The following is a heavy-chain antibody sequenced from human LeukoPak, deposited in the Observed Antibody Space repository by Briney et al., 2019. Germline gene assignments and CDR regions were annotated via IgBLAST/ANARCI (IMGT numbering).Heavy chain of an antibody. CDR2: IIYSGDT. V-gene: IGHV4-39*01. J-gene: IGHJ4*02. Sequence: SETLSLTCTASGGSISSTSYYWGWVRQPPGRGLEWIGGIIYSGDTKYNPSLKSRVTISVDTTKNQFSLKLTSVTAADTAVYYCARQARQVRGIYHRGFDYWGQGTLVTVSS. CDR1: GGSISSTSYY. D-gene: IGHD1-14*01. CDR3: ARQARQVRGIYHRGFDY.